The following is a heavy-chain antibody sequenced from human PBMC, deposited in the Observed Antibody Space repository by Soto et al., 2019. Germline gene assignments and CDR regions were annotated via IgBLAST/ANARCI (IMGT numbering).Heavy chain of an antibody. V-gene: IGHV1-24*01. CDR3: ATSPFIVPAAMSYDY. CDR1: GYTLTELS. D-gene: IGHD2-2*01. CDR2: FDPEDGET. J-gene: IGHJ4*02. Sequence: GASVKVSCKVSGYTLTELSMHWVRQAPGKGLEWMGGFDPEDGETIYAQKFQGRVTMTEDTSTDTAYMELSSLRSEDTAVYYCATSPFIVPAAMSYDYWGQGTLVTVSS.